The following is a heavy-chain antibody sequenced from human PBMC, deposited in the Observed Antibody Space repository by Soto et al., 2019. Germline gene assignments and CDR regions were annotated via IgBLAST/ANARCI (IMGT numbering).Heavy chain of an antibody. Sequence: GGSLRLSCAASGFTFSGYGMHWVRQAPGRGLEWVAIISYDGINKYYADSVNGRFTISRDNSKNTLYLQMNSLRAEDTAVYYCAKEIKQWLVRDFDSWGQGTLVTVSS. CDR1: GFTFSGYG. CDR3: AKEIKQWLVRDFDS. J-gene: IGHJ4*02. D-gene: IGHD6-19*01. V-gene: IGHV3-30*18. CDR2: ISYDGINK.